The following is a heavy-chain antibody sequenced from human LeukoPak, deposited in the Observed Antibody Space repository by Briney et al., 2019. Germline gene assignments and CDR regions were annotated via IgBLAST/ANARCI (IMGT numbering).Heavy chain of an antibody. V-gene: IGHV3-7*01. CDR1: GFTFSNYW. Sequence: GGSLRLSCVASGFTFSNYWMSWVRQAPGKGLEWVANIKQDGSEQYYVDSVKGRFTVSRDNAKNSLHLQMNSLRAEDAAVYYCATDSPYDYWGQGTLVTVSS. J-gene: IGHJ4*02. CDR3: ATDSPYDY. D-gene: IGHD2-15*01. CDR2: IKQDGSEQ.